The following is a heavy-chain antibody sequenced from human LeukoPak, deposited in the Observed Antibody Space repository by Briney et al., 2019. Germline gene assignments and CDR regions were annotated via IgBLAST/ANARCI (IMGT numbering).Heavy chain of an antibody. J-gene: IGHJ4*02. CDR2: ISAYNGNT. V-gene: IGHV1-18*01. CDR1: GYTFTSYG. CDR3: ARVADSSGWYENWYFDY. D-gene: IGHD6-19*01. Sequence: ASVKVSCKPSGYTFTSYGISWVRQAPGQGLEWMGWISAYNGNTNYAQKLQGRVTMTTDTSTSTAYMELRSLRSDDTAVYYCARVADSSGWYENWYFDYWGQGTLVTVSS.